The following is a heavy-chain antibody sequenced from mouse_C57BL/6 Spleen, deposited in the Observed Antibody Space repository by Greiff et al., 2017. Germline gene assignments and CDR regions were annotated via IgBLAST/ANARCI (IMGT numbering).Heavy chain of an antibody. V-gene: IGHV5-16*01. CDR2: INYDGSST. Sequence: EVQLVEPEGGLVQPGRSMKLSCTASGFTFSDYYLAWVRQVPEKGLEWVANINYDGSSTYYLDSLKSRFIFSRDNAKNLLYLQMSSLKSEDTATYYGARDSRVVQSYWYFDVWGTGTTVTVSS. J-gene: IGHJ1*03. CDR1: GFTFSDYY. D-gene: IGHD1-1*01. CDR3: ARDSRVVQSYWYFDV.